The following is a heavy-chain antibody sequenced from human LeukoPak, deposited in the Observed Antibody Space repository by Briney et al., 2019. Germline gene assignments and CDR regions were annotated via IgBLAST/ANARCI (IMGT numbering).Heavy chain of an antibody. D-gene: IGHD6-13*01. Sequence: SETLSLTCTVSGGSISYYYWSWIRQPPGKGLEWIGYIYYSGSTNYNPSLKSRVTISVDTSKNQFSLKLSSVTAADTAVYYCARDPGYSSSWPYYYYYGMDVWGQGTTVTVSS. CDR2: IYYSGST. CDR3: ARDPGYSSSWPYYYYYGMDV. CDR1: GGSISYYY. V-gene: IGHV4-59*01. J-gene: IGHJ6*02.